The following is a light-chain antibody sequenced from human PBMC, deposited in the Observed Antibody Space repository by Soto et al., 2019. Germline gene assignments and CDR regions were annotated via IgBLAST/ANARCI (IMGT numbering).Light chain of an antibody. CDR1: QSVSNS. CDR3: EQRTNWPLT. V-gene: IGKV3-11*01. J-gene: IGKJ4*01. CDR2: DVS. Sequence: EIVLTQSPATLSLSPGERATLSCWASQSVSNSLAWYQQRPGQSPRLLIYDVSTRATAIPPTFGGSGSGTDFTTTISSLETEDFAVYYCEQRTNWPLTFGGGTKVE.